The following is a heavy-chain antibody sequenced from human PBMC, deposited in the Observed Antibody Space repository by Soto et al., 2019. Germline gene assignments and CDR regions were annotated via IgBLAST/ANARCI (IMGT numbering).Heavy chain of an antibody. CDR1: GGSVNTAPYY. D-gene: IGHD3-22*01. Sequence: LSLTCTVSGGSVNTAPYYWSWIRQPPGKGLEWIGYIYYSGSTNYNPSLKSRVSISLDTSNNQSSLNLSSVTAADTAVYFCARDHHSFYDASGYYPYFDYWGQGTLVTVSS. CDR3: ARDHHSFYDASGYYPYFDY. V-gene: IGHV4-61*01. J-gene: IGHJ4*02. CDR2: IYYSGST.